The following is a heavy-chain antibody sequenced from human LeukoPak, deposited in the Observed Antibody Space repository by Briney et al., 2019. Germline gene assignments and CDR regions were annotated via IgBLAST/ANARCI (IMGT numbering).Heavy chain of an antibody. CDR1: GYAFTAYY. Sequence: ASVKVSCKASGYAFTAYYVHWVRQAPGQGLEWIGWINPNTGDTNYAPKFQGRVTMIKDTSTNSAYMELNKLTSDDTAVYYCGRGNKSFDPWGQGTLVTVSS. J-gene: IGHJ5*02. V-gene: IGHV1-2*02. CDR2: INPNTGDT. CDR3: GRGNKSFDP.